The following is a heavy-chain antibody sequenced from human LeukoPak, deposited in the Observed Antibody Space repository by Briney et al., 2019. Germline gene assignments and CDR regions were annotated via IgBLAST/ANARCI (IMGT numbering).Heavy chain of an antibody. CDR1: GYTFTGYY. CDR2: IIPILGIA. J-gene: IGHJ4*02. CDR3: ARAKSIAAPHDY. D-gene: IGHD6-6*01. Sequence: ASVKVSCKASGYTFTGYYMHWMRQAPGQGLEWMGRIIPILGIANYAQKFQGRVTITADKSTSTAYMELSSLRSEDTAVYYCARAKSIAAPHDYWGQGTLVTVSS. V-gene: IGHV1-69*04.